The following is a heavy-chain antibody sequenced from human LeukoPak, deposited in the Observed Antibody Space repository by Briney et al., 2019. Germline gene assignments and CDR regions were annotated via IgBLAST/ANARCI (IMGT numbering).Heavy chain of an antibody. CDR2: IITIFGTA. V-gene: IGHV1-69*01. D-gene: IGHD2-2*01. CDR3: ARLAYCSSTSCWDFDY. Sequence: ASVKVSCKASGGTFSSYAISWVRQAPGQGLEWMGGIITIFGTANYAQKFQGRVTITADESTSTAYMELSSLRSEDTAVYYCARLAYCSSTSCWDFDYWGQGTLVTVSS. CDR1: GGTFSSYA. J-gene: IGHJ4*02.